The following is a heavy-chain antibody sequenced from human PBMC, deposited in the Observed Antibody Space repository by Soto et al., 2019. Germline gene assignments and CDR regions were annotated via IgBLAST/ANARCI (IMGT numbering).Heavy chain of an antibody. CDR2: IYHSGST. CDR1: GGSTSSDNY. J-gene: IGHJ5*02. V-gene: IGHV4-38-2*02. D-gene: IGHD3-16*01. CDR3: ARVGRYYDYVWGSFEDWFDP. Sequence: SETLSLTCTVSGGSTSSDNYWGWIRQPPGKGLEWIGGIYHSGSTYYNPSLKSRVTISVDTSKNQFSLKLSSVTAADTAVYYCARVGRYYDYVWGSFEDWFDPWGQGTLVTVSS.